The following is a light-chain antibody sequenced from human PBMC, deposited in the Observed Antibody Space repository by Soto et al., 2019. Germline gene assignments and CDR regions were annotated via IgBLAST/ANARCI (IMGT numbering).Light chain of an antibody. CDR2: DAS. Sequence: EIVLTQSPATLSLSPGERANLSCRASQSVTNKLAWYQQRPGQPPRLLLYDASTRATGVPATFSGSGSGTDFTLTITGLEPEDLAVYYCQQYGSSPPFTFGQGTRLEIK. CDR3: QQYGSSPPFT. V-gene: IGKV3-20*01. J-gene: IGKJ5*01. CDR1: QSVTNK.